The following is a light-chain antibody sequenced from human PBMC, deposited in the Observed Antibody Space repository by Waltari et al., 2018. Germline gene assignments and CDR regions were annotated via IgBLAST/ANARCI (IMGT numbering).Light chain of an antibody. CDR2: KAS. V-gene: IGKV1-5*03. Sequence: DSRLTQSPSTLSASVGDRVTITCRASQSLDTWLAWYQQKPGKAPNLLIYKASSLYTGVPSRFSGSGSGTEFTLTISSLQPDDVASYYCQQYNSYPWTFSQGTKVQI. CDR1: QSLDTW. CDR3: QQYNSYPWT. J-gene: IGKJ1*01.